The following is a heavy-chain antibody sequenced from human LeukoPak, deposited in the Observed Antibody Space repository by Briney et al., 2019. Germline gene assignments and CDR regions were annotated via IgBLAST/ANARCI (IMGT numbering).Heavy chain of an antibody. D-gene: IGHD6-19*01. J-gene: IGHJ3*02. CDR3: AKDKGRAVADRGGAFDI. Sequence: ASVKVSCKASGYTFTSYDINWVRQATGQGLEWMGWMNPNSGNTGYAQKFQGRVTITRNTSISTAYMELSSLRSEDTAVYYCAKDKGRAVADRGGAFDIWGQGTMVAVSS. V-gene: IGHV1-8*03. CDR2: MNPNSGNT. CDR1: GYTFTSYD.